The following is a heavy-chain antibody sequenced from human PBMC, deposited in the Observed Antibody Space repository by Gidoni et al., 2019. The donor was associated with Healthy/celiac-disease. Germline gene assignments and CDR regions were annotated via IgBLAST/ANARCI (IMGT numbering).Heavy chain of an antibody. Sequence: EVQLVESGGGLVKPGGSLRLSCAASGFTFRSYSMNWVRQAPGKGLEWVSSISSSSSYIYYADSVKGRFTISRDKAKNSLYLQMNSLRAEDTAVYYCARDGRRQQLAWFDPWGQGTLVTVSS. V-gene: IGHV3-21*01. D-gene: IGHD6-13*01. CDR3: ARDGRRQQLAWFDP. CDR2: ISSSSSYI. J-gene: IGHJ5*02. CDR1: GFTFRSYS.